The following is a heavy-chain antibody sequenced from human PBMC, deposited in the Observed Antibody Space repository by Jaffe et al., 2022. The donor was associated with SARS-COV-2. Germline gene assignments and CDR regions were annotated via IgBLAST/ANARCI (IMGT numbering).Heavy chain of an antibody. Sequence: QLQLQESGPGLVKPSETLSLTCTVSGGSISSSSYYWGWIRQPPGKGLEWIGSIYYSGSTYYNPSLKSRVTISVDTSKNQFSLKLSSVTAADTAVYYCATPTPYYYDSRGAFDIWGQGTMVTVSS. CDR1: GGSISSSSYY. CDR3: ATPTPYYYDSRGAFDI. J-gene: IGHJ3*02. V-gene: IGHV4-39*01. D-gene: IGHD3-22*01. CDR2: IYYSGST.